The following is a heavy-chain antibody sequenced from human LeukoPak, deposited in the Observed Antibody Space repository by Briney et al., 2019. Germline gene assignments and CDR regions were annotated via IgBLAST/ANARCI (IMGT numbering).Heavy chain of an antibody. V-gene: IGHV4-30-4*08. J-gene: IGHJ5*02. CDR3: AILVYDFWSGYYYNWFDP. Sequence: SQTLSLTCTVSGGSISSGDYYWSWIRQPPGKGLEWIGYIYYSGSTYYNPSLKSRVTISVDTSKNQFSLKLSSVTAADTAVYYCAILVYDFWSGYYYNWFDPWGQGTLVTVYS. D-gene: IGHD3-3*01. CDR1: GGSISSGDYY. CDR2: IYYSGST.